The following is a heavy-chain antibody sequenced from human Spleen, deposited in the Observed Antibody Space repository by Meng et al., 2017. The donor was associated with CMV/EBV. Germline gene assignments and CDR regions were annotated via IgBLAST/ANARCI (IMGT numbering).Heavy chain of an antibody. D-gene: IGHD6-6*01. CDR1: GGSFSGYD. Sequence: SETLSLTCAVYGGSFSGYDWSWIRQPPGKGLEWIGEISHIGMTSYNPAIKSRATISVDTSKNQFSLNLSSVTAADTAVYYCARAYSSSRWELDYWGQGTLVTVSS. CDR3: ARAYSSSRWELDY. J-gene: IGHJ4*02. CDR2: ISHIGMT. V-gene: IGHV4-34*01.